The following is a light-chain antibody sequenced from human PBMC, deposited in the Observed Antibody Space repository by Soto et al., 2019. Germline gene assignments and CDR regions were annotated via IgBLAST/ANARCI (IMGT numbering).Light chain of an antibody. J-gene: IGLJ3*02. CDR3: SSYAGKNTLV. CDR2: EVT. V-gene: IGLV2-8*01. CDR1: NTDIGTYNF. Sequence: QSALTQPPSASGSPGQSVTISCTGTNTDIGTYNFVSWYQQHPGKAPKLIIYEVTERPSGVPDRFSGSKSGNTASLTVSGLQAGDEADYYCSSYAGKNTLVFGGGTKLTVL.